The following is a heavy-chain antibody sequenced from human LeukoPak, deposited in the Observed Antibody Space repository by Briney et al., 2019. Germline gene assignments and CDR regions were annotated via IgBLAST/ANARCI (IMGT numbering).Heavy chain of an antibody. J-gene: IGHJ5*02. CDR2: INPNIGGT. CDR1: GYTFTNYG. CDR3: ARDLTMVRGARYRLYNWFAP. Sequence: ASVKVSCKASGYTFTNYGIIWVRQDPGQGLEWMGWINPNIGGTNYAQKFQGRVTMTRDTSIRTAYMELSSLRSEDRAVYYCARDLTMVRGARYRLYNWFAPWGQGTLVTVSS. V-gene: IGHV1-2*02. D-gene: IGHD3-10*01.